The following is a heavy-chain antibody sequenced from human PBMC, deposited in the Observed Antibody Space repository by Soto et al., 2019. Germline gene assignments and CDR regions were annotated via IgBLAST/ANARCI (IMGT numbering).Heavy chain of an antibody. CDR3: AGERGMLTGYARYDYGMDV. V-gene: IGHV3-11*01. D-gene: IGHD3-9*01. J-gene: IGHJ6*02. CDR1: GFTFSDYY. Sequence: QVQLVESGGGLVKPGGSLRLSCAASGFTFSDYYMSWIRQAPGKGLEWVSSISSSGSTIYYADSVKGRFTISRDNAKNSLYRQMNSLRAEDTAVYYCAGERGMLTGYARYDYGMDVWGQGTTVTVSS. CDR2: ISSSGSTI.